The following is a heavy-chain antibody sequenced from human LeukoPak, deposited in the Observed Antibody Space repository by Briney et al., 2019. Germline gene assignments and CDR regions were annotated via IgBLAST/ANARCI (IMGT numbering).Heavy chain of an antibody. CDR1: GYTFTGYY. D-gene: IGHD3-22*01. Sequence: GASVKVSCKASGYTFTGYYIHWVRQAPGQGFEWMGWINPNSAATNYAQKFQGRVTMTRDTSISTAYMELSGLRSDDTAVYYCARGVSDGSGFYSPWGQGTLVTVSS. CDR3: ARGVSDGSGFYSP. J-gene: IGHJ5*02. CDR2: INPNSAAT. V-gene: IGHV1-2*02.